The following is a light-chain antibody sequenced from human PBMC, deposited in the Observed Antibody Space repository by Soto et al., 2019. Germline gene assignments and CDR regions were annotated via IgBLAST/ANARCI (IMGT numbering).Light chain of an antibody. CDR1: SSDVGGYKY. V-gene: IGLV2-8*01. CDR3: SSYAGSNNYV. CDR2: AVS. J-gene: IGLJ1*01. Sequence: QSALTQPPSASGSPGQSVTISCTGTSSDVGGYKYVSWYQQYPGKAPKLMIYAVSERPSGVPDRFSGSKSGNTASLTVSGLQAEDEADYYCSSYAGSNNYVFGTGTNLTVL.